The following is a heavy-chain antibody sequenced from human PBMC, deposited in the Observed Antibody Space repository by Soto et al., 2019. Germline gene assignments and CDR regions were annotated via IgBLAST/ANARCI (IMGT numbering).Heavy chain of an antibody. CDR1: GFTVTSNG. D-gene: IGHD6-13*01. J-gene: IGHJ1*01. V-gene: IGHV3-23*01. CDR2: ISPNGQGI. Sequence: PGGSLRLSCGVSGFTVTSNGVSWVRQAPGKGLEWVSAISPNGQGIWYADSVKGRFTISRDISRNTVFLQMDSLRAEDTAVYYCARGGSSSWLRIFHHWGQGTLVTVSS. CDR3: ARGGSSSWLRIFHH.